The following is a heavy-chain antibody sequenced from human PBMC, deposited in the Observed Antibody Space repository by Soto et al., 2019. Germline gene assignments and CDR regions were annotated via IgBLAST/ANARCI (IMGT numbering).Heavy chain of an antibody. CDR3: AIRLGYCSGGSCYSRPSGAFDI. CDR2: IYPGDSGT. CDR1: GYSFTSYW. V-gene: IGHV5-51*01. D-gene: IGHD2-15*01. J-gene: IGHJ3*02. Sequence: PGESLKISCKGSGYSFTSYWIGWVRQMPGKGLEWMGIIYPGDSGTRYSPYFQGQVTISADKSISTAYLQWSSLKASDTAMYYCAIRLGYCSGGSCYSRPSGAFDIWGQGTMVTVSS.